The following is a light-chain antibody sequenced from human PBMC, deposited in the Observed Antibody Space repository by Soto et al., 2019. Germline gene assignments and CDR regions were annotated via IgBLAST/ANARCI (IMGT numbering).Light chain of an antibody. V-gene: IGKV1-33*01. CDR3: QQSHNHPLS. J-gene: IGKJ4*01. Sequence: DIQMTQSPLSLSASVGDRVTITCQASQDIDNYLNWYQQKPGKAPKLLIYDSSFLKRGVPSRFSGSGSGTDFTFAISSLQPEDIATYLCQQSHNHPLSFGGGTKVQI. CDR2: DSS. CDR1: QDIDNY.